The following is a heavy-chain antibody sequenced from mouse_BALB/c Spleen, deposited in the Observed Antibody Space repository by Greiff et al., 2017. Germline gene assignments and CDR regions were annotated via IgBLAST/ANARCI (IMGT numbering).Heavy chain of an antibody. Sequence: QVQLKESGAELMKPGASVKISCKATGYTFSSYWIEWVKQRPGHGLEWIGEILPGSGSTNYNEKFKGKATFTADTSSNTAYMQLSSLTSEDSAVYYCARITTVVPYAMDYWGQGTSVTVSS. CDR1: GYTFSSYW. CDR3: ARITTVVPYAMDY. D-gene: IGHD1-1*01. J-gene: IGHJ4*01. CDR2: ILPGSGST. V-gene: IGHV1-9*01.